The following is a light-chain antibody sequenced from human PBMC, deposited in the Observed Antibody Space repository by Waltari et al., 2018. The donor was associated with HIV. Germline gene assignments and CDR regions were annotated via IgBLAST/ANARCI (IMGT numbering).Light chain of an antibody. CDR2: WAS. V-gene: IGKV4-1*01. J-gene: IGKJ3*01. Sequence: DIVLPQPQDSLAVSLVERANVHCQSRTSVLYSSNNKNYLAWYQQKPGQPPKLLIYWASTRESGVPDRFSGSGSGTDFTLTISSLQAEDVAVYYCQQYYTTPFTFGPGTKVDIK. CDR1: TSVLYSSNNKNY. CDR3: QQYYTTPFT.